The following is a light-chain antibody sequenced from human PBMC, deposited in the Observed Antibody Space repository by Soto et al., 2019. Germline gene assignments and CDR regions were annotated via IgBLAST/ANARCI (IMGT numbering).Light chain of an antibody. J-gene: IGLJ1*01. Sequence: QSALTQPASVSGSPGQSLTISCTGTSSDVGGYKFVSWYQQHPGKAPKLMIYDVSKRPLGVSNRFSGSKSGNTASLTISGLQAEDEADYYCSSYTSSSTRVFGTGTKLTVL. V-gene: IGLV2-14*01. CDR3: SSYTSSSTRV. CDR2: DVS. CDR1: SSDVGGYKF.